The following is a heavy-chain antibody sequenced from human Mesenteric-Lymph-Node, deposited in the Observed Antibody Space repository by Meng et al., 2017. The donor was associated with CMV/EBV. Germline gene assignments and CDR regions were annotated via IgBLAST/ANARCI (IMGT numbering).Heavy chain of an antibody. CDR3: ARARDYCSSSRCYMENAFDI. CDR1: GFTFDDHG. CDR2: INWNGGST. J-gene: IGHJ3*02. D-gene: IGHD2-2*01. Sequence: LSLTCAAFGFTFDDHGMSWVRQAPGKGLEWVSGINWNGGSTDYADSVKGRFSISRDNSKNSLYLQMNSLRAEDTALYHCARARDYCSSSRCYMENAFDIWGQGTMVTVSS. V-gene: IGHV3-20*01.